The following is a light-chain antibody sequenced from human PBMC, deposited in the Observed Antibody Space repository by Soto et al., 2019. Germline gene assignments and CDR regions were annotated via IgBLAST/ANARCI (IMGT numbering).Light chain of an antibody. CDR2: TND. CDR3: AAWDDSLNAFYV. J-gene: IGLJ1*01. Sequence: QSVLTQPPSASGTPGQRVTVSCSGSNSNIGSNTVNWYQHLPGTAPKLLIYTNDQRPSGVPYRFSGSKSGTSASLAISGLQSEDEADYYCAAWDDSLNAFYVFGTGTKVTVL. V-gene: IGLV1-44*01. CDR1: NSNIGSNT.